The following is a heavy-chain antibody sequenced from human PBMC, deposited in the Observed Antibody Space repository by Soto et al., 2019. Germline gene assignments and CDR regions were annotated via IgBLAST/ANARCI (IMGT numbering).Heavy chain of an antibody. CDR3: ARPAVPQWFTKGYYGMDV. J-gene: IGHJ6*02. Sequence: PSETLSLTCTVSGGSISSGEYYWNWIRQHPGKGPEWIGYVYYSGSTYYKPSLKSRMSISLDKSKNQFSLKLNSMTAADTAVYYCARPAVPQWFTKGYYGMDVWDQGTTVTLSS. V-gene: IGHV4-31*03. CDR1: GGSISSGEYY. D-gene: IGHD2-8*01. CDR2: VYYSGST.